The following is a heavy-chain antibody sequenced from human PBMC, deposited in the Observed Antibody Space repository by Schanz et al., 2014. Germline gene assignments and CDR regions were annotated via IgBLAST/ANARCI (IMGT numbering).Heavy chain of an antibody. V-gene: IGHV3-66*01. CDR1: GFTVSSNH. CDR3: ARVHHYDPSGWGYFDY. D-gene: IGHD3-22*01. Sequence: EGQLAESGGGLVQPGGSLRLSCAVSGFTVSSNHMSWVRQAPGKGLEWVSVIYSGIGAYYADSVKDRFTVSRDNSKNTVYLQMNRLRAEDTAAYYCARVHHYDPSGWGYFDYWGQGALVTVSS. CDR2: IYSGIGA. J-gene: IGHJ4*02.